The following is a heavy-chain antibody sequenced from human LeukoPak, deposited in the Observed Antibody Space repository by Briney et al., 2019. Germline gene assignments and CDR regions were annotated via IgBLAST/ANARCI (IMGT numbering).Heavy chain of an antibody. CDR2: INPNSGGT. J-gene: IGHJ4*02. CDR1: GYTFTGYY. V-gene: IGHV1-2*02. D-gene: IGHD2-15*01. CDR3: ASSPPRVVLLDY. Sequence: ASVKVSCKASGYTFTGYYMHWVRQAPGQGLEWMGWINPNSGGTNYAQKFQGRVTMTRDTSISTAYMELSSLRSDDTAVYYCASSPPRVVLLDYWGQGTLVTVSS.